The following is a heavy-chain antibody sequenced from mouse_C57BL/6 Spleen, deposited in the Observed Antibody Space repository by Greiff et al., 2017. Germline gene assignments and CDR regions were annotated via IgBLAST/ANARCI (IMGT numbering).Heavy chain of an antibody. Sequence: QVQLQQPGAELVRPGSSVKLSCKASGYTFTSYWMHWVKQRPIQGLEWIGNIDPSDSETHYNQKFKDKATLTVDKSSSTAYMQLSSLTSEDSAVYYCARDDYGSSYVGYWGQGTTLTVSS. CDR3: ARDDYGSSYVGY. D-gene: IGHD1-1*01. J-gene: IGHJ2*01. CDR2: IDPSDSET. CDR1: GYTFTSYW. V-gene: IGHV1-52*01.